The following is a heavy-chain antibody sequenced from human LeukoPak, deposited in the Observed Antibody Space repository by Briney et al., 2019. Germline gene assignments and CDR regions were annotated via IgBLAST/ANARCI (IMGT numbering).Heavy chain of an antibody. D-gene: IGHD6-19*01. CDR2: IYYSGST. V-gene: IGHV4-59*08. CDR3: AKQAVAGTSYYGMDV. J-gene: IGHJ6*02. CDR1: GGSISSYY. Sequence: SETLSLTCTVSGGSISSYYWSWIRQPPGKGLEWIGYIYYSGSTNYNPSLKSRVTISVDTSKNQFSLKLSSVTAADTAVYYCAKQAVAGTSYYGMDVWGQGTTVTVPS.